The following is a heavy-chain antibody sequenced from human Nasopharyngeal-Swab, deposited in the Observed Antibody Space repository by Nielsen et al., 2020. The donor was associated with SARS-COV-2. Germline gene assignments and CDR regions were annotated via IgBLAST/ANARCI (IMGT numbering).Heavy chain of an antibody. CDR1: GFTFSSYG. CDR2: ISYDGSNK. V-gene: IGHV3-30*03. Sequence: GGSLRLSCAASGFTFSSYGMHWVRQAPGKGLEWVAVISYDGSNKYYADSVKGRFTISRDNSKNTLYLQMNSLRAEDTAVYYCARAPEGTYYYDSSGYGYFDYWGQGTLVTVSS. J-gene: IGHJ4*02. D-gene: IGHD3-22*01. CDR3: ARAPEGTYYYDSSGYGYFDY.